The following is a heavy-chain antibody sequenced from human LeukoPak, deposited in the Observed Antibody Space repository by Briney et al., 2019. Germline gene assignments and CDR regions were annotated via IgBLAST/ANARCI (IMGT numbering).Heavy chain of an antibody. CDR1: GFTFNSYG. CDR2: IRFDGSNA. J-gene: IGHJ5*02. V-gene: IGHV3-30*02. Sequence: GGSLRLSCAASGFTFNSYGMHWVRHAPGKGLQWVAFIRFDGSNAYYADSVKGRFIIFRDNSKNTLSLQMNSLGAEDTAVYYCAKDPTHSYSGSGSSSWFDPWGQGTLVTVSS. CDR3: AKDPTHSYSGSGSSSWFDP. D-gene: IGHD3-10*01.